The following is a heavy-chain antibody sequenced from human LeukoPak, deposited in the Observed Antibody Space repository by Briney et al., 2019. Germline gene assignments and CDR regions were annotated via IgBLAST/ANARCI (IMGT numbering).Heavy chain of an antibody. CDR2: INHSGST. CDR3: ARRYCSGGSCYSFYYYYGMDV. D-gene: IGHD2-15*01. V-gene: IGHV4-34*01. CDR1: GGSFSGYY. J-gene: IGHJ6*02. Sequence: PSETLSLTCAVYGGSFSGYYWSWIRQPPGKGLEWIGEINHSGSTNYDPSLKSRVTISVDTSKNQFSLKLSSVTAADTAVYYCARRYCSGGSCYSFYYYYGMDVWGQGTTVTVSS.